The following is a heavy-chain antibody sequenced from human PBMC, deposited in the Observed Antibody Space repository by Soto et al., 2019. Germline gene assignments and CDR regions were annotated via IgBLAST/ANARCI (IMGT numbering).Heavy chain of an antibody. V-gene: IGHV4-59*12. Sequence: PSETLSLTCTVSGGSISSDYWSWIRQPPGKGLEWIGYIYYSGSINYNPSLESRVAISVDTSKNQFSLKLTSVTAADTAVYYCARDWDWGSLGYWGQGTLVTVSS. D-gene: IGHD3-16*01. J-gene: IGHJ4*02. CDR2: IYYSGSI. CDR3: ARDWDWGSLGY. CDR1: GGSISSDY.